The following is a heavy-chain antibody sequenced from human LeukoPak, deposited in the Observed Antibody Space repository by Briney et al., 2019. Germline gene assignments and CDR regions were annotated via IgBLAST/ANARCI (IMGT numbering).Heavy chain of an antibody. CDR3: VRSRQQLLGYYDY. D-gene: IGHD6-13*01. V-gene: IGHV3-64*01. CDR1: GFTFSSYS. Sequence: TGGSLRLSCAASGFTFSSYSMHWVRQAPGKGLEYVSAISSNGGSTSYANSVKGRFTISRDNSKNTLYLQMGSLRAEDMAVYYCVRSRQQLLGYYDYWGQGTLVTVSS. CDR2: ISSNGGST. J-gene: IGHJ4*02.